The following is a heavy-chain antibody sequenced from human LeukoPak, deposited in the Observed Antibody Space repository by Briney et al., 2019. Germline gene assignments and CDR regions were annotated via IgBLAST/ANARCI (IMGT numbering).Heavy chain of an antibody. CDR3: ARDIIQLYFGALDY. J-gene: IGHJ4*02. CDR1: GFTFSNYA. D-gene: IGHD4/OR15-4a*01. Sequence: GRSLRLSCAASGFTFSNYAMHWVRQAPGKGLEWVAVISYDGSNKYYRDSVKGRFTISRDNSENTLFLQMNSLRAEDTAVYYCARDIIQLYFGALDYWGQGTLVTVSS. CDR2: ISYDGSNK. V-gene: IGHV3-30-3*01.